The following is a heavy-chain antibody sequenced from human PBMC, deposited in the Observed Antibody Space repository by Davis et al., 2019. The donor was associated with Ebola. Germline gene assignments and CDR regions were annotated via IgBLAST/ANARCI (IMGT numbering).Heavy chain of an antibody. CDR2: VSISGRDT. V-gene: IGHV3-23*01. CDR3: AKDGSSGTWDS. D-gene: IGHD6-19*01. CDR1: GFPFSAYA. Sequence: PGGSLRLSCAASGFPFSAYAMSWVRQPPGEGLQWVSTVSISGRDTYYIDSVKGRFTISRDFSKNTLYLEMNSLKVDDTAIYYCAKDGSSGTWDSWGQGTLVTVSS. J-gene: IGHJ5*01.